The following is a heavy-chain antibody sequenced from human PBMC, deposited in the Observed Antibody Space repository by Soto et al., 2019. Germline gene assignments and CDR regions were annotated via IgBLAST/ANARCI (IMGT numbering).Heavy chain of an antibody. Sequence: EVQLVESGGGLVKPGGSLRLSCAASGFTFSSYSMNWVRQAPGKGLEGVSSISSSSRYLYYADSVKGRLTISRDNAKNSLYLQMNSLRAEDTAVYYCARVSGGDDAQMDVWGQGTTVTVSS. J-gene: IGHJ6*02. CDR1: GFTFSSYS. CDR3: ARVSGGDDAQMDV. CDR2: ISSSSRYL. D-gene: IGHD4-17*01. V-gene: IGHV3-21*01.